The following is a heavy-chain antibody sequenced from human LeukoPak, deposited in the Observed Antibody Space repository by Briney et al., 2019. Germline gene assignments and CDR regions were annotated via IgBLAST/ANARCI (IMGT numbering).Heavy chain of an antibody. CDR2: IIPILGIA. Sequence: VASAKVSCKASGGTFSSYAISWVRQAPGQGLEWMGRIIPILGIANYAQKFQGRVTITADKSTSTAYMELSSLRSEDTAVYYCASHPHYDFWSGPRYFDYWGQGTLVTVSS. CDR1: GGTFSSYA. V-gene: IGHV1-69*04. D-gene: IGHD3-3*01. J-gene: IGHJ4*02. CDR3: ASHPHYDFWSGPRYFDY.